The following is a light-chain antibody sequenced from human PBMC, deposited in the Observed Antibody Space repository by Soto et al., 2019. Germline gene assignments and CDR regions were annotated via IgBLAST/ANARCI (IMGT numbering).Light chain of an antibody. V-gene: IGKV3-15*01. CDR3: RQNNKWPPVT. CDR1: QPISND. Sequence: EVVMTQSPATVSVSPGEGVTLSCRASQPISNDLAWYQQKPGKAPRLLIYGASTRATGVPARFSGGGSGTEFTLTISSLQSEDFAFYYCRQNNKWPPVTFGGGTKVEIK. J-gene: IGKJ4*01. CDR2: GAS.